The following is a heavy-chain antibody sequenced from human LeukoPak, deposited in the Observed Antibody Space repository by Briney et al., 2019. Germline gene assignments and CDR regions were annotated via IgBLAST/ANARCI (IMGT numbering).Heavy chain of an antibody. CDR2: IYTSGST. CDR1: GGSISSYY. V-gene: IGHV4-4*07. J-gene: IGHJ6*03. D-gene: IGHD3-3*01. Sequence: SETLSLTCTVSGGSISSYYWSWIRQPAGKGLEWIGRIYTSGSTNSNPSLKTRVTMSVDTSKNQFSLKLSSVAAADTAVYYCAREPLWSGYSYYYYYMDVWGKGTTVTVSS. CDR3: AREPLWSGYSYYYYYMDV.